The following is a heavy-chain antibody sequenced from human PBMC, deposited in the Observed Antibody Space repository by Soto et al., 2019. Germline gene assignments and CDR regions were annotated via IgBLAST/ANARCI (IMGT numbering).Heavy chain of an antibody. D-gene: IGHD7-27*01. CDR2: IYYSGST. J-gene: IGHJ4*02. CDR3: ARRWGTYFEY. V-gene: IGHV4-59*01. CDR1: GGSIRSYY. Sequence: SVTLSLTCTVSGGSIRSYYWIWIRQPPGKGLEWIGYIYYSGSTNYNPSLKSRVTISVDTSKNQFSLKLSSVTAADTAVYYCARRWGTYFEYRGQATLVSVSS.